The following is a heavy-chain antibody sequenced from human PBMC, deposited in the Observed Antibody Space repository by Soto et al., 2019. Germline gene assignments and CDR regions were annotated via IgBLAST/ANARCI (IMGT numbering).Heavy chain of an antibody. CDR1: GFTFDSPYSHG. J-gene: IGHJ4*01. V-gene: IGHV3-23*01. CDR3: VSWVSAHFDY. CDR2: ISSNGANT. Sequence: PGGSLRLSCAASGFTFDSPYSHGMSWVRQSPGKGPEWVSTISSNGANTHYAESVKGRFTISKDASRNTVHLHMNSLRAEDTATYFCVSWVSAHFDYWGHGTPVTVYS. D-gene: IGHD2-8*01.